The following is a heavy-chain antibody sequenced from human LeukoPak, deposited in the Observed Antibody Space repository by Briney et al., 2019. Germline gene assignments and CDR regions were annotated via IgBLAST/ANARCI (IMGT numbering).Heavy chain of an antibody. J-gene: IGHJ4*02. D-gene: IGHD2-15*01. CDR1: GFSFSSYG. V-gene: IGHV3-33*06. CDR3: AKPTRGSGGSFLIDY. Sequence: PGRSLTLSCAASGFSFSSYGMHWVRQAPGKGLEWVAVICDDGSYKYYADSVKGRFTISRDNSKNTLYLQMNSLRDEDTAVYYCAKPTRGSGGSFLIDYWGQGTLVTVSS. CDR2: ICDDGSYK.